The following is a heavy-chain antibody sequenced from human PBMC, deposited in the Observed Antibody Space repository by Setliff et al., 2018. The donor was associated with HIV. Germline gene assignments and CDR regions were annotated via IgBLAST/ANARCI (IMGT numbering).Heavy chain of an antibody. D-gene: IGHD3-10*01. CDR1: GYTFTSYV. J-gene: IGHJ6*03. CDR3: AREGKFRYYYYMDV. CDR2: INAGNGNT. V-gene: IGHV1-3*01. Sequence: ASVKVSCKASGYTFTSYVMHLVRQAPGQRLEWMGWINAGNGNTKYSQKFQGRVTFTRDTSASTAYMELSSLRSEDTAVYYCAREGKFRYYYYMDVWGKGTTVTVSS.